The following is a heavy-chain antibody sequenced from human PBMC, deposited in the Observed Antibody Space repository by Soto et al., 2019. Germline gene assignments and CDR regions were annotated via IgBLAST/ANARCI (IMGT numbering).Heavy chain of an antibody. CDR1: GGSISSYY. Sequence: QVQLQESGPGLVKPSETLSLTCTVSGGSISSYYWSWIRQPPGKGLDWIGYISDSGSSNYNPSLRTRVTILVDTSKHQFSLKLSSVTAADTVVYYCASFDIMTGYSDYWGQGTLVTVSS. D-gene: IGHD3-9*01. CDR3: ASFDIMTGYSDY. J-gene: IGHJ4*02. CDR2: ISDSGSS. V-gene: IGHV4-59*01.